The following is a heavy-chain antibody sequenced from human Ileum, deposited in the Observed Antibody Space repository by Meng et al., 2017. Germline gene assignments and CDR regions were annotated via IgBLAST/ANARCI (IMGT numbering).Heavy chain of an antibody. V-gene: IGHV4-4*02. CDR3: VRNEGYSLGD. CDR2: ISQESGRT. CDR1: VDSIGSRDW. J-gene: IGHJ4*02. Sequence: QVWLQESGPGLVNASGTLFLTVAFAVDSIGSRDWWSWVRQPPGKGLEWIGEISQESGRTNYNPSLKSRVTISLDKSKNQFSLNLNSVTAADTAVYYCVRNEGYSLGDWGQGTLVTVSS. D-gene: IGHD2-21*01.